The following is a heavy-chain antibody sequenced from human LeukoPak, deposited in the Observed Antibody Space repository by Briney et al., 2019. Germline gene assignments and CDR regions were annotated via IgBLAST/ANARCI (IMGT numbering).Heavy chain of an antibody. CDR1: EFTFSSYA. J-gene: IGHJ4*02. Sequence: GGSLRLSCAASEFTFSSYAMSWVRQAPGKGLEWVSTISGSGGSTYYADSVKGRCTISRDNANNALFLQMNSLRAEDTAVYSCARDRGGSCGGHFFDWWGQGTLVTVSS. CDR2: ISGSGGST. V-gene: IGHV3-23*01. D-gene: IGHD2-15*01. CDR3: ARDRGGSCGGHFFDW.